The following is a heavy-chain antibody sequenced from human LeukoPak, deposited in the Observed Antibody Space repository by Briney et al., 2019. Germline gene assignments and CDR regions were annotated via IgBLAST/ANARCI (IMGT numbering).Heavy chain of an antibody. V-gene: IGHV3-23*01. CDR2: IHGGT. D-gene: IGHD6-19*01. CDR3: AKGYSSGWYAFDS. J-gene: IGHJ4*02. Sequence: GGSLRLSCAASGFPFSSYAMGRVRQAPGKGLEWVSTIHGGTYYADSVRGLFTIARDNSKNTLYLQMTSLRADDTALYYCAKGYSSGWYAFDSWGQGTLVTVSS. CDR1: GFPFSSYA.